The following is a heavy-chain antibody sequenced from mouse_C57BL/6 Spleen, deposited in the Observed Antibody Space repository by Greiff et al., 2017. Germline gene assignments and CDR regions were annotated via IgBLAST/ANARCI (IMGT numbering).Heavy chain of an antibody. J-gene: IGHJ3*01. CDR2: IYPGSGST. V-gene: IGHV1-55*01. D-gene: IGHD2-4*01. CDR3: AREGTYEYDDGAWFAY. Sequence: QVQLQQPGAELVKPGASVKMSCKASGYTFTSYWITWVKQRPGQGLEWIGDIYPGSGSTNYNEKFKSKATRPVDTSSSTAYMRLSILTSEDSAVYYCAREGTYEYDDGAWFAYWGQGTLVTVSA. CDR1: GYTFTSYW.